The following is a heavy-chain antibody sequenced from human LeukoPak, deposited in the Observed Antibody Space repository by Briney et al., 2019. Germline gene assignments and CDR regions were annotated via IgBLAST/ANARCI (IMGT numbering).Heavy chain of an antibody. D-gene: IGHD2-2*01. Sequence: ASVKVSCKASGYTFTGYYMHWVRQAPGQGREWMGWINPNSGGTNYAQKFQGRVTMTRDTSISTAYMELSRLRSDDTAVYYCARDLLSVAATPDYWGQGTLVTVSS. CDR2: INPNSGGT. CDR1: GYTFTGYY. J-gene: IGHJ4*02. V-gene: IGHV1-2*02. CDR3: ARDLLSVAATPDY.